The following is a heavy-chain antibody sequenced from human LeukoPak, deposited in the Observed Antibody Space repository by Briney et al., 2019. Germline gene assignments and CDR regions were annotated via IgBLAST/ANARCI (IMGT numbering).Heavy chain of an antibody. Sequence: GSLRLSCAVSGFTVSSNYMSWVRQPPGKGLEWIGYIYYSGSTNYNPSLKSRVTISADKSKNQVSLKLTSVTAADTAVYYCARLSVIVGAALEYYYYYMDVWGQGTTVTVSS. J-gene: IGHJ6*03. CDR2: IYYSGST. V-gene: IGHV4-59*02. D-gene: IGHD1-26*01. CDR3: ARLSVIVGAALEYYYYYMDV. CDR1: GFTVSSNY.